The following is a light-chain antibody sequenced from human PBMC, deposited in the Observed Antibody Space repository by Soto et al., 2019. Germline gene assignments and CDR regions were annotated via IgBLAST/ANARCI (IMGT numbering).Light chain of an antibody. Sequence: QSVLTQPPPVSAAPGQKVTLSCSGNSSNIGSNDVSWYQQLPGKAPKLLIYENSQRPSGIPDRFSGSKSGTSATLGITGLQTGDEADYYCGTWDSSLIALFGTGTKVTVL. CDR2: ENS. CDR3: GTWDSSLIAL. CDR1: SSNIGSND. V-gene: IGLV1-51*02. J-gene: IGLJ1*01.